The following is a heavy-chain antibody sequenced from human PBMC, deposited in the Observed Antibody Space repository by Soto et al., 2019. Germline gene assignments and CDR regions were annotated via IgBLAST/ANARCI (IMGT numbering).Heavy chain of an antibody. CDR3: ESSESYAQSDY. D-gene: IGHD3-10*01. J-gene: IGHJ4*02. Sequence: SETLSLTCTVSGGSISGSSYYWCWIRQPPGKGLEWIGNIFYSGTTYYNPSLKSRVTISVDTSKDQFSLKLRSVTAADTGVYYCESSESYAQSDYWGQGTLVTVSS. V-gene: IGHV4-39*01. CDR2: IFYSGTT. CDR1: GGSISGSSYY.